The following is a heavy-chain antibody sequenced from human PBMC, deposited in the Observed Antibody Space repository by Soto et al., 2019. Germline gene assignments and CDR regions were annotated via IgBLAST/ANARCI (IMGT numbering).Heavy chain of an antibody. J-gene: IGHJ4*02. CDR3: ARLYYYDSSGSTYYFDY. CDR2: VTPGGRS. Sequence: PSETLSLTCAVYGGSFNSYFWNWVRQPPGKGLEWIGEVTPGGRSNYNPSLKSRVTISVDTSENQFSLKVSSVTAADTAVYYCARLYYYDSSGSTYYFDYWGQGTLVTVSS. V-gene: IGHV4-34*01. D-gene: IGHD3-22*01. CDR1: GGSFNSYF.